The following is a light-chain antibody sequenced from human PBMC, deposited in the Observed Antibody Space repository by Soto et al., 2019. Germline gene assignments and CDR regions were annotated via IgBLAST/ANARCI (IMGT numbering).Light chain of an antibody. CDR2: GAS. CDR3: QHDYNLLT. Sequence: IVMTHSPATLNVSPGERATLSCRASQSVSSNLAWYQQKPGQAPRLLIYGASTRATGIPARFSGSGSGTEFTLTVSSLQPEDFAVYYCQHDYNLLTFGGGSKVDIK. V-gene: IGKV3-15*01. CDR1: QSVSSN. J-gene: IGKJ4*01.